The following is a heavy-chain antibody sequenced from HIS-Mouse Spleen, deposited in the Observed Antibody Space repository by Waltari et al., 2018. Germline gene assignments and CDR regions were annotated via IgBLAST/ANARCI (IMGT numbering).Heavy chain of an antibody. CDR1: GGSISRSRYY. V-gene: IGHV4-39*01. Sequence: QLQLQESGPGLVKPSETLSLPCHVSGGSISRSRYYWGWIRQPPGKGLEWIGSIYYSGSTYYNPSLKSRVTISVDTSKNQFSLKLSSVTAADTAVYYCARKRTASGWFDPWGQGTLVTVSS. J-gene: IGHJ5*02. CDR3: ARKRTASGWFDP. D-gene: IGHD2-21*02. CDR2: IYYSGST.